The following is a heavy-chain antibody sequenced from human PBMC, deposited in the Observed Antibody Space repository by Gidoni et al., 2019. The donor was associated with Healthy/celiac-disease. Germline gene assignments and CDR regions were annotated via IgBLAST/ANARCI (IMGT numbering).Heavy chain of an antibody. D-gene: IGHD6-19*01. CDR3: ARAWYSSGWYWDY. CDR2: IYYSGST. Sequence: QVQLQESGSGLVKPSQTLSLTCTVSGGPISTYYWSWIRQPPGKGLEWIGYIYYSGSTNYHPPLKGRVTISVDTSKNQFSLKLSSGTAADTAVYYCARAWYSSGWYWDYWGQGTLVTVSS. CDR1: GGPISTYY. V-gene: IGHV4-59*01. J-gene: IGHJ4*02.